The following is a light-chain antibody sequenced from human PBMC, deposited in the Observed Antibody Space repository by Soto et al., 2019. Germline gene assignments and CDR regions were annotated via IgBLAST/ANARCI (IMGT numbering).Light chain of an antibody. CDR3: QQYNSYPWT. CDR2: KAS. V-gene: IGKV1-5*03. CDR1: QSISSW. J-gene: IGKJ1*01. Sequence: DIQMTQSPSTLSASVGDRVTITCRVSQSISSWLAWYQQKPGKAPKLLIYKASSLESGVPSRFSGSGSGTEFTLTISSPQPDDFATYYCQQYNSYPWTFGQGTKV.